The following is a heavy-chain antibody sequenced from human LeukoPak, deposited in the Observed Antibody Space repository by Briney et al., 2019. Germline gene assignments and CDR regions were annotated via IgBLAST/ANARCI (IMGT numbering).Heavy chain of an antibody. CDR3: AKEGKQWLEPYYFDY. CDR1: GFTFTSYA. D-gene: IGHD6-19*01. V-gene: IGHV3-23*01. Sequence: PGGSLRLSCAASGFTFTSYALSWVRQAPGKGLEWVSAISGSGGTTYYAESVKGRFTISRDNSKSTLYLQMNSLRAEDTAVYYFAKEGKQWLEPYYFDYWGQGTLVTVSS. J-gene: IGHJ4*02. CDR2: ISGSGGTT.